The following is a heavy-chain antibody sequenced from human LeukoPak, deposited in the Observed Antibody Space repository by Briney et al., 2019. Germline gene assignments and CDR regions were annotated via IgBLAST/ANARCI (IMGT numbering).Heavy chain of an antibody. CDR3: AVGVRSSGSYQIWGHAFDI. J-gene: IGHJ3*02. D-gene: IGHD3-10*01. V-gene: IGHV1-69*13. Sequence: SVKVSCKASGGTFSSYAISWVRQAPGQGLEWMGGIIPIFGTANYAQKFQGRVTITADESTSTAYMELSSLRSEDTAVYYCAVGVRSSGSYQIWGHAFDIWGQGTMVTVSS. CDR1: GGTFSSYA. CDR2: IIPIFGTA.